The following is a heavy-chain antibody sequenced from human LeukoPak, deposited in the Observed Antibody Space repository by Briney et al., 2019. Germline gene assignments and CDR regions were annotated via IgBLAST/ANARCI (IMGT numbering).Heavy chain of an antibody. V-gene: IGHV3-20*04. CDR3: AGGDRNGWYFDY. CDR2: VNWNGGST. CDR1: GFTFDDHG. Sequence: GGSLRLSCAASGFTFDDHGMRWVRQAPGKGLEWVSGVNWNGGSTGYADSVKGRFTISRDNAKNSLYLQMNSLRAEDTALYYCAGGDRNGWYFDYWGQGTLVTVSS. J-gene: IGHJ4*02. D-gene: IGHD6-19*01.